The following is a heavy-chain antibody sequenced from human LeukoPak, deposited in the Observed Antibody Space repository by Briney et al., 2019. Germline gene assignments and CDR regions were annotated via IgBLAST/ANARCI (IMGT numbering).Heavy chain of an antibody. Sequence: PGRSLRLSCAASGFRFSTYGMHWVRQAPGKGLELVTVISYDGSDKYYAVSVKGRFTISRDNSRNTLYLQMNSLRVEDTAVYYCAKEVGTFTLDYWGQGTLVTVSS. D-gene: IGHD1-26*01. CDR3: AKEVGTFTLDY. V-gene: IGHV3-30*18. CDR1: GFRFSTYG. J-gene: IGHJ4*02. CDR2: ISYDGSDK.